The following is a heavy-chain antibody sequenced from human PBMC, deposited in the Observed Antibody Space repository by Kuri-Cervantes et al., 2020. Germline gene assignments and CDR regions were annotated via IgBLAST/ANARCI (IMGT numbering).Heavy chain of an antibody. V-gene: IGHV3-48*04. CDR3: ARDLYKCTNGVCYYMDV. Sequence: GESLKISCAASGFTFSSYSMNWVRQAPGKGLEWVSYISGSGSIIYYADSVKGRFTISRDNAKNSLYLQMNSLRAEDTAVYYCARDLYKCTNGVCYYMDVWGKGTTVTVSS. D-gene: IGHD2-8*01. CDR1: GFTFSSYS. J-gene: IGHJ6*03. CDR2: ISGSGSII.